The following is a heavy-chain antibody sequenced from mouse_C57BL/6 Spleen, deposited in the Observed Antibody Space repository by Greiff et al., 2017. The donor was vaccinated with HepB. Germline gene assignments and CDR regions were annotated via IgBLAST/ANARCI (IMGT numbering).Heavy chain of an antibody. CDR1: GYTFTSYW. D-gene: IGHD1-1*01. CDR3: ANYYGSSHWYFDV. CDR2: INPSSGYT. V-gene: IGHV1-7*01. Sequence: LVESGAELAKPGASVKLSCKASGYTFTSYWMHWVKQRPGQGLEWIGYINPSSGYTKYNQKFKDKATLTADKSSSTAYMQLSSLTYEDSAVYYCANYYGSSHWYFDVWGTGTTVTVSS. J-gene: IGHJ1*03.